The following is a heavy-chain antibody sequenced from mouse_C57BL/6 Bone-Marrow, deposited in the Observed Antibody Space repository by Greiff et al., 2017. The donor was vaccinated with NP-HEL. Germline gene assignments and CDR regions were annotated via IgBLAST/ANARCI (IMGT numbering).Heavy chain of an antibody. Sequence: EVKLLESGPGLVKPSQSLSLTCSVTGYSITSGYYWNWIRQFPGNKLEWMGYISYDGSNNYNPTLKNRIPITRDTSKNQFFLKLNSVTTEDTATYYCARWLLLYYFDYWGQGTTLTVSS. CDR1: GYSITSGYY. D-gene: IGHD2-3*01. CDR3: ARWLLLYYFDY. J-gene: IGHJ2*01. CDR2: ISYDGSN. V-gene: IGHV3-6*01.